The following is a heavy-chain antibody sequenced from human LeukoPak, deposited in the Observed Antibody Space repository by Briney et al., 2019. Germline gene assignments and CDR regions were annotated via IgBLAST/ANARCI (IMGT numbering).Heavy chain of an antibody. V-gene: IGHV1-24*01. CDR3: ATGGRFLEWLPPFDP. D-gene: IGHD3-3*01. J-gene: IGHJ5*02. CDR1: GYTLTELS. Sequence: GASVKVSCKVSGYTLTELSMHWVRQAPGKGLEWMGGFDPEDGETIYAQKFQGRVTMTEDTSTDTAYMELSSLRSEDTAVYYCATGGRFLEWLPPFDPWGQGTLVTVSS. CDR2: FDPEDGET.